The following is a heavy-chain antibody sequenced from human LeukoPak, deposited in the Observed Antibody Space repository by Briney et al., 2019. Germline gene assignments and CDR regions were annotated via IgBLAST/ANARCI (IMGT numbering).Heavy chain of an antibody. D-gene: IGHD3-10*01. Sequence: PSETLSLTCTVSGTSITNYYWSWIRQSPGKGLEWIGYIYYTGSTNYNPSLKSRVTITVDTSKNQFSLKLSSVTAADTAVYYCARDSGLLWFGDLDYWGQGTLVTVSS. CDR3: ARDSGLLWFGDLDY. J-gene: IGHJ4*02. V-gene: IGHV4-59*01. CDR1: GTSITNYY. CDR2: IYYTGST.